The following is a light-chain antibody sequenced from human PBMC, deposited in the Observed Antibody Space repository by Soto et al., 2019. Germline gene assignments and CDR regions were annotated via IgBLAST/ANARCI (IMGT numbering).Light chain of an antibody. CDR3: AAWDDSLSGAYV. V-gene: IGLV1-47*01. Sequence: SVLTQPPSASGTPGQRVTISCSGSSSNIGSNYVYWYQQLPGTAPKPLIYRNNQRPSGVPDRFSGSKSGTSASLAISGLRSEDEADYYCAAWDDSLSGAYVFGTGTKVTVL. CDR2: RNN. CDR1: SSNIGSNY. J-gene: IGLJ1*01.